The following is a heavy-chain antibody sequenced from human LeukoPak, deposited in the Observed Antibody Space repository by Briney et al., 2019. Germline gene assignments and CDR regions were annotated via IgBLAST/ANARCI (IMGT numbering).Heavy chain of an antibody. CDR2: IGNNGGGI. CDR1: GFTFSTYT. CDR3: AKGGSRLWFGELLIFDY. D-gene: IGHD3-10*01. Sequence: GGSLRLSCAASGFTFSTYTMYWVRHPPGKRLEWVSIIGNNGGGIHCADSVKGRFTISRDNSKNTLYLQMNSLRAEDTAVYYCAKGGSRLWFGELLIFDYWGQGTLVTVSS. V-gene: IGHV3-23*01. J-gene: IGHJ4*02.